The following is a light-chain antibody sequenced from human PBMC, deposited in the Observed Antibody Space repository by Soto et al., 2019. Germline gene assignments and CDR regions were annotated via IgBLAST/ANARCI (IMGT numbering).Light chain of an antibody. CDR1: QSFISSY. Sequence: EIVLTQSPGTLSLSPGERATLSCSASQSFISSYLAWYQQKPGQAPRLLIYGASSRATGIPDRFSGSGSGTDFTLTISRLEPEDFAVYYCQQYGSSPFTFGPGTKVDIK. J-gene: IGKJ3*01. CDR3: QQYGSSPFT. CDR2: GAS. V-gene: IGKV3-20*01.